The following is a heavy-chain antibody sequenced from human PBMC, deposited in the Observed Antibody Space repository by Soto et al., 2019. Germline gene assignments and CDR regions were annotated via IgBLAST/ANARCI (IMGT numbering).Heavy chain of an antibody. CDR3: AKVPWQLVRIHYFDY. D-gene: IGHD6-6*01. V-gene: IGHV3-23*01. CDR1: GFTFSSYA. CDR2: ISSSGDST. J-gene: IGHJ4*02. Sequence: EVQLLESGGGLVQPGGSLRLSCAASGFTFSSYAMSWVRQAPGKGLEWVSGISSSGDSTNYADSVKGRFTISRDNSKSTLFLQMNSLRAEDTAVYYCAKVPWQLVRIHYFDYWGQGTLVTVSS.